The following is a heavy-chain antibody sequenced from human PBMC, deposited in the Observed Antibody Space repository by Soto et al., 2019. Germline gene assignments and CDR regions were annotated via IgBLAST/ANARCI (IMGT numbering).Heavy chain of an antibody. J-gene: IGHJ4*02. V-gene: IGHV3-23*01. D-gene: IGHD3-3*01. CDR1: GFTFSSYA. Sequence: PGGSLRLSCAASGFTFSSYAMSWVRQAPGKGLEWVSAISGSGGSTYYADSVKGRFTISRDNSKNTLYLQMNSLRAEDTAVYYCAKGVYDFWSGYIPYYFDYWGQGTLVTVSS. CDR2: ISGSGGST. CDR3: AKGVYDFWSGYIPYYFDY.